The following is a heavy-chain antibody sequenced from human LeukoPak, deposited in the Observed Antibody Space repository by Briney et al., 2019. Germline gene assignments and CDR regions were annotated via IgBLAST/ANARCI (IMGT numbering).Heavy chain of an antibody. V-gene: IGHV4-4*08. J-gene: IGHJ4*02. Sequence: SETLSLTCTVSGGSISSYYWSWIRQPPGKGLEWIGRIDTSGSTNYNPSLKSRVTISVDTSKNQFSLKLSSVTAADTAVYYCAREGGYSYGDAPLHFDYWGQGTLVTVSS. D-gene: IGHD5-18*01. CDR2: IDTSGST. CDR3: AREGGYSYGDAPLHFDY. CDR1: GGSISSYY.